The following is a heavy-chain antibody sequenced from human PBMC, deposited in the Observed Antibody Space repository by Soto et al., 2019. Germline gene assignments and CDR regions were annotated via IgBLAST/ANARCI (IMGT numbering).Heavy chain of an antibody. J-gene: IGHJ6*02. Sequence: KPSETLSLTCTVSGGSISSSSYYWGWIRQPPGKGLEWIGSIYYSGSTYYNPSLKSRVTISVDTSKNQFSLKLSSVTAADTAVYYCARLRVELPNYYYYYGMDVWGQGTTVTVSS. CDR1: GGSISSSSYY. D-gene: IGHD1-7*01. CDR3: ARLRVELPNYYYYYGMDV. CDR2: IYYSGST. V-gene: IGHV4-39*01.